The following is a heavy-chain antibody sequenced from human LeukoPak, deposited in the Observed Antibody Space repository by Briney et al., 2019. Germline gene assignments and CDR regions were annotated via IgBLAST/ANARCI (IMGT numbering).Heavy chain of an antibody. Sequence: GASVKVSCKASGYTFTTLDINWVRQATGQGLEWMGWMNPNSGNTGYAQKFQGRVTMTRNTSISTAYMELSSLRSEDMAVYYCARRGRYSSSAVNWFDPWGQGTLVTVSS. CDR1: GYTFTTLD. CDR2: MNPNSGNT. V-gene: IGHV1-8*02. D-gene: IGHD6-13*01. J-gene: IGHJ5*02. CDR3: ARRGRYSSSAVNWFDP.